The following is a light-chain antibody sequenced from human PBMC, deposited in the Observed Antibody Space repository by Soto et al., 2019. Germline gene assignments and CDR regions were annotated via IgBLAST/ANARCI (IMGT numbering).Light chain of an antibody. J-gene: IGKJ1*01. V-gene: IGKV1-5*01. CDR1: ESIRTW. Sequence: IQMTQSPSTLSASIGDRVTITCRASESIRTWLAWYQHKPGKAPKFLIYDASSLESGVPSRFSGSGSGTEFTLTISNLQPDDFATYFCQQYNNYPRPFGQETKADI. CDR2: DAS. CDR3: QQYNNYPRP.